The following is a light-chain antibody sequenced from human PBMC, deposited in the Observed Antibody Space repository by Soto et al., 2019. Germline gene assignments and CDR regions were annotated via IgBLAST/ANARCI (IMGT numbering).Light chain of an antibody. CDR2: DAS. V-gene: IGKV3-11*01. Sequence: VLTQSPATLSLSPGERATLSCRASQSISVYLALYQQKPGQAPRLLIYDASNRATGTPARFSGSGSGTDFTLTISSLEPEDFAVYYCQQRKNWPPITFGQGTRLE. J-gene: IGKJ5*01. CDR1: QSISVY. CDR3: QQRKNWPPIT.